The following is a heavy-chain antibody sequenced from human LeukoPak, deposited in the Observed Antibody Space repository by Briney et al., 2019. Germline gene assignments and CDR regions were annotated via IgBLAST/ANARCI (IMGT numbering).Heavy chain of an antibody. CDR3: AKDADYYYGSGNSMDV. D-gene: IGHD3-10*01. CDR1: GFTFSRNG. CDR2: ISGSGGNT. V-gene: IGHV3-23*01. J-gene: IGHJ6*03. Sequence: PGGSLRLSCAASGFTFSRNGMTWVRQAPGKGLEWVSAISGSGGNTYYADSVKGRFNISRDNSKNNLYLQMNSLRAEDTAVYYCAKDADYYYGSGNSMDVWGKGTTVTISS.